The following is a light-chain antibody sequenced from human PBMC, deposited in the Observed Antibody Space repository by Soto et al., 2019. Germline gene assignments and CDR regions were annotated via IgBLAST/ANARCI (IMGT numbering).Light chain of an antibody. CDR2: DVS. Sequence: QSALTQPASVSGSPGQSITISCTGTSSDVGGYNYVSWYQHHSGKAPKLIIYDVSNRPSGVSIRFSGSKSDNTASLTISGLQPEDEADYHCSSYTTSNTRQIVFGTGTKVTVL. CDR3: SSYTTSNTRQIV. CDR1: SSDVGGYNY. V-gene: IGLV2-14*03. J-gene: IGLJ1*01.